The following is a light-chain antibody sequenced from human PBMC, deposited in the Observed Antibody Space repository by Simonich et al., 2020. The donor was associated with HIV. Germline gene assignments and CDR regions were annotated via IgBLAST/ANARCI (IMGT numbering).Light chain of an antibody. CDR3: QQYNNWYT. V-gene: IGKV3-15*01. CDR2: GAS. J-gene: IGKJ2*01. CDR1: QGVSSN. Sequence: EIVMTQSPATLSVSTGERGPLSCRASQGVSSNLAWYQQKPGQAPRLLVYGASTRATGIPARFSGSGSGTEFTLTISSMQSEDFAVYYCQQYNNWYTFARGPSWRSN.